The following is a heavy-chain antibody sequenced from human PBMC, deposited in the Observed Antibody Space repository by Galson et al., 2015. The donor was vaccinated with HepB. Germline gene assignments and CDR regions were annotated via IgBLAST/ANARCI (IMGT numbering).Heavy chain of an antibody. Sequence: LRLSCAASGVTVSSSYMSWVRHTPGKGLECVAVIYGGGSTFYADSVKGRFTISRDNFKNTLHLQMNSLRAEDTAVYYCAKDTYHDSSGYYHSDYWGLGTLVTVSS. CDR1: GVTVSSSY. CDR3: AKDTYHDSSGYYHSDY. J-gene: IGHJ4*02. D-gene: IGHD3-22*01. CDR2: IYGGGST. V-gene: IGHV3-66*01.